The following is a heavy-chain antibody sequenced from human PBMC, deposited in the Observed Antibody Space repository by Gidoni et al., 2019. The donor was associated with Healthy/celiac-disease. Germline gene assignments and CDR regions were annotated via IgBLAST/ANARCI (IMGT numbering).Heavy chain of an antibody. D-gene: IGHD1-7*01. V-gene: IGHV4-31*03. CDR3: ARVRSSVPTTLYYYYYMDV. CDR2: IYYSGST. Sequence: QVQLQESGPGLVKPSQTLSLTCTVSGGSLSRGGYYWSWIRQHPGKGLEWIGYIYYSGSTYYNPSLKSRVTISVDTSKNQFSLKLSSVTAADTAVYYCARVRSSVPTTLYYYYYMDVWGKGTTVTVSS. CDR1: GGSLSRGGYY. J-gene: IGHJ6*03.